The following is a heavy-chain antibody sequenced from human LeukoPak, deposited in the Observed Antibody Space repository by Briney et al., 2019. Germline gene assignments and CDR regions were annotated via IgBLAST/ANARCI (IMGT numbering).Heavy chain of an antibody. CDR1: GYTLTELS. Sequence: ASVKVSCKVSGYTLTELSMHWVRQAPGKGLEWMGGFDPEDGETIYAQKFQGRVTMTEDTSTDTAYMELSSLRSEDTAVYYCATLPNCSGGSCYPPPDYYFDYWGQGTLVTVSS. CDR3: ATLPNCSGGSCYPPPDYYFDY. J-gene: IGHJ4*02. CDR2: FDPEDGET. V-gene: IGHV1-24*01. D-gene: IGHD2-15*01.